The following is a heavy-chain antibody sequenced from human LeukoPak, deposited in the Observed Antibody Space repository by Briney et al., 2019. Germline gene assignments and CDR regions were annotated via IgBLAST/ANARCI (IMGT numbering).Heavy chain of an antibody. V-gene: IGHV1-69*05. CDR1: GATFSSYA. J-gene: IGHJ1*01. CDR3: ARVVTDSSSWSSPVPAEYFQH. Sequence: SVKLSCKDSGATFSSYAISWVRQAPGQGLEWMGRIIPIFGTANYAQKFQGRVTITTDESTSTAYMELSSLRSEDTAVYYCARVVTDSSSWSSPVPAEYFQHWGQGTLVTVSS. D-gene: IGHD6-13*01. CDR2: IIPIFGTA.